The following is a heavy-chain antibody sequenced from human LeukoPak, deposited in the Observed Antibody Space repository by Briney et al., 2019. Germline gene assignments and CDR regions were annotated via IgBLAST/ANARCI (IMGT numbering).Heavy chain of an antibody. CDR3: ARGGAVAGFDYFDY. CDR2: IFYSGST. Sequence: PSETLSLTCTVSGDSISSYYWSWIRQSPGKGLEWIGNIFYSGSTYYNPSLKSRVTISVDTSRNQFSLKLSSVTAADTAAYYCARGGAVAGFDYFDYWGQGSLVTVSS. V-gene: IGHV4-59*01. CDR1: GDSISSYY. D-gene: IGHD6-19*01. J-gene: IGHJ4*02.